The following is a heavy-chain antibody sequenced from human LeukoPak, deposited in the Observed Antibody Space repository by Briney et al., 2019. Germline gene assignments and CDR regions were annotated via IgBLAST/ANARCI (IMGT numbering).Heavy chain of an antibody. D-gene: IGHD3-22*01. CDR1: GFTFSIYS. V-gene: IGHV3-23*01. CDR2: ISGSGAYT. J-gene: IGHJ4*02. Sequence: GGSLRLSCAAYGFTFSIYSMNWVRQAQGKGLEWVSAISGSGAYTYYADSVKGRFTISRDNSKNTLYLQVNSLRAEDTAVYYCAKDSRGYYRPFDYWGQGTLVTVSS. CDR3: AKDSRGYYRPFDY.